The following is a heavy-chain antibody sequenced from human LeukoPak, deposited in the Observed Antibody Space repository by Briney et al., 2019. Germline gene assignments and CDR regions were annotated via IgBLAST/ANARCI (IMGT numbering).Heavy chain of an antibody. V-gene: IGHV3-9*01. Sequence: GGSLRLSCAASGFTFDDYAMHRVRQAPGKGLEWVSGISWNSGSIGYADSVKGRFTISRDNAKNSLYLQMNSLRAEDTALYYCAKDSGSSFYYYYGMDVWGQGTTVTVSS. CDR2: ISWNSGSI. D-gene: IGHD6-6*01. CDR1: GFTFDDYA. CDR3: AKDSGSSFYYYYGMDV. J-gene: IGHJ6*02.